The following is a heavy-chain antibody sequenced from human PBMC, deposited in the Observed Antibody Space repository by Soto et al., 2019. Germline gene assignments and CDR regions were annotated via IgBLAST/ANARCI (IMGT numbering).Heavy chain of an antibody. CDR1: GFTFSSYA. CDR3: AKDPVINIAAAELL. V-gene: IGHV3-23*01. D-gene: IGHD6-13*01. CDR2: ISGSGAST. J-gene: IGHJ4*02. Sequence: EVQLLESGGGLVQPGGSLRLSCAASGFTFSSYAMTWVRQAPGKGLEWVSGISGSGASTFYADSVKGRFTTSRDTSKNTLYLQMNSLRAEDTAVYYCAKDPVINIAAAELLWGQGTLVTVSS.